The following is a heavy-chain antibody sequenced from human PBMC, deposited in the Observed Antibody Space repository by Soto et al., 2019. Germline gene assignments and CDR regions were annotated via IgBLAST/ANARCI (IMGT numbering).Heavy chain of an antibody. J-gene: IGHJ4*02. CDR3: VRGVRLHFDL. CDR1: GFTFSTYA. Sequence: EVQLLGSGGGLVQPGGSLRLSCGVSGFTFSTYAMSWVRQVPGKGLEWVSAISGSGNKTFYADSVKGRFTISRDNSKNTLHLHMSSLRVEDTAVYYCVRGVRLHFDLWGQGTLVTVSS. CDR2: ISGSGNKT. V-gene: IGHV3-23*01.